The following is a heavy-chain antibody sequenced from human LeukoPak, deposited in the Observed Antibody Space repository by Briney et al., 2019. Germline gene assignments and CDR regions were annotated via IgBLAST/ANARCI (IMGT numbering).Heavy chain of an antibody. CDR3: ASHYDTCGYHYFDF. CDR1: GFTFSSYA. J-gene: IGHJ4*02. Sequence: QPGRSLRLSCAASGFTFSSYAMHWVRQAPGKGLEWVAVISYDGSNKYYADSVKGRLTISRDSSKNSLYLQINSLRAEDTAVYYCASHYDTCGYHYFDFRGQGTLVTVSS. CDR2: ISYDGSNK. V-gene: IGHV3-30-3*01. D-gene: IGHD3-22*01.